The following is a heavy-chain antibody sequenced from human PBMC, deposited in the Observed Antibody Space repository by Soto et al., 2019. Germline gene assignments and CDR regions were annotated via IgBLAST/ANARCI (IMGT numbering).Heavy chain of an antibody. CDR1: GLTFSTSV. J-gene: IGHJ6*02. Sequence: GGSLRLSCAASGLTFSTSVIHWVRQAPGKGPEWVTVIAKDGGSKNHADAVKGRFTISRDNAKDTRYLQMNSLEAEDTAVYYCAREYVGAYYGDYMGNYYGMDVWGQATTVTVSS. CDR2: IAKDGGSK. D-gene: IGHD4-17*01. V-gene: IGHV3-30-3*01. CDR3: AREYVGAYYGDYMGNYYGMDV.